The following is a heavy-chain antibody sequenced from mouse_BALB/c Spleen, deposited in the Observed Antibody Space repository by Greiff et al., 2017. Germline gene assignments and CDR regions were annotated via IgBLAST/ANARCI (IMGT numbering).Heavy chain of an antibody. CDR1: GFTFNTYA. D-gene: IGHD2-14*01. CDR2: IRSKSNNYAT. J-gene: IGHJ4*01. Sequence: VQLKESGGGLVQPKGSLKLSCAASGFTFNTYAMNWVRQAPGKGLEWVARIRSKSNNYATYYADSVKDRFTISRDDSQSMLYLQMNNLKTEDTAMYYCVRHGEVRRRDAMDYWGQGTSVTVSS. V-gene: IGHV10-1*02. CDR3: VRHGEVRRRDAMDY.